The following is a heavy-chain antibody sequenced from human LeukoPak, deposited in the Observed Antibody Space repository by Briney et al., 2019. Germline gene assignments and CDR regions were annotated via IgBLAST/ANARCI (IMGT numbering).Heavy chain of an antibody. J-gene: IGHJ4*02. Sequence: SETLSLICTTSGVSISRFYWSWVRQPPGKGLEWIANIYNGVPTFFNPSLKSRATISADTSKAQFSLQLASVTAAYTAVYYCVQNAGWPGFDYWGQGNLVTVSS. V-gene: IGHV4-4*09. CDR2: IYNGVPT. D-gene: IGHD6-19*01. CDR1: GVSISRFY. CDR3: VQNAGWPGFDY.